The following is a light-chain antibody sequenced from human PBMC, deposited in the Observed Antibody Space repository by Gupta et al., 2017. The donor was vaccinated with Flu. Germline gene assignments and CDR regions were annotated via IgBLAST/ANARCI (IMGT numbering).Light chain of an antibody. V-gene: IGKV3-11*01. Sequence: EIVLTQSPANLSLSPGERATLSCRASQSVGTSLAWYQQRPGQAPRLLIYDASNRATAIPARFLGGGSGTDFTLTISSLEPEDFAVYYCQQRTNWLWTFGQGTKVEIK. CDR2: DAS. J-gene: IGKJ1*01. CDR1: QSVGTS. CDR3: QQRTNWLWT.